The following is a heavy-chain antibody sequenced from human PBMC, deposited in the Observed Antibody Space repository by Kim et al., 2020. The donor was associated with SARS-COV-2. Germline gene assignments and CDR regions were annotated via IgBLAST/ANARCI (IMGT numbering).Heavy chain of an antibody. CDR3: ARDRLKDIVVVVAATLHHYYGMAV. CDR2: ISSSNGYR. J-gene: IGHJ6*02. V-gene: IGHV3-21*01. D-gene: IGHD2-15*01. Sequence: GGSLRLSCAASGFTFSGYSMNWVRQAPGKGLEWVSSISSSNGYRYYADSVKGRFTISRDNTKNSLYLQMNSLRAEDTAVYYCARDRLKDIVVVVAATLHHYYGMAVWGQGTTVTVSS. CDR1: GFTFSGYS.